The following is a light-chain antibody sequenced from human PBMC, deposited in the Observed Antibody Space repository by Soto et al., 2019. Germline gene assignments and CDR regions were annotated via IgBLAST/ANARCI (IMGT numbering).Light chain of an antibody. V-gene: IGKV3-20*01. J-gene: IGKJ4*01. CDR2: NIF. CDR3: QLYDASPT. CDR1: QTVNNVF. Sequence: EIVLTQSPDTLSLSPGERATLSCKASQTVNNVFLAWFQQKPGQSPRLLTYNIFDRATGVPDRISGSGSGTDFTLTISRLEPDDSAMYYCQLYDASPTFGGGTKVES.